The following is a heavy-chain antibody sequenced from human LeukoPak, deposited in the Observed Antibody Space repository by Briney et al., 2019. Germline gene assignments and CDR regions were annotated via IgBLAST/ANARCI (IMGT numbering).Heavy chain of an antibody. CDR3: ARDSYIYDSSGFLVDY. Sequence: SETLSLTCTVSGGSISSYYWSWIRQPAGKGLEWIGRIYTSGSTNYNPSLKSRVTMSVDTSKNQFSLKLSSVTAADTAVYYCARDSYIYDSSGFLVDYWGQGTLVTVSS. CDR1: GGSISSYY. V-gene: IGHV4-4*07. J-gene: IGHJ4*02. D-gene: IGHD3-22*01. CDR2: IYTSGST.